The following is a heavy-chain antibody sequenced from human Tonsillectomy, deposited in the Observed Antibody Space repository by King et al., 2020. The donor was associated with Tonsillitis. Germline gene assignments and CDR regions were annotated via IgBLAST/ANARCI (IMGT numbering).Heavy chain of an antibody. CDR3: ARVEGDTYTGVDY. CDR2: IYPSDSDT. CDR1: GYSFSTYW. Sequence: VQLVESGAEVKKPGESLKISCKGSGYSFSTYWIGWVRQMPGKGLEWMGSIYPSDSDTRYSPSFQGQVTISADKSISTAYLQWSSLKASDTAMYYCARVEGDTYTGVDYWGQGTLVTVSS. J-gene: IGHJ4*02. V-gene: IGHV5-51*01. D-gene: IGHD2-2*02.